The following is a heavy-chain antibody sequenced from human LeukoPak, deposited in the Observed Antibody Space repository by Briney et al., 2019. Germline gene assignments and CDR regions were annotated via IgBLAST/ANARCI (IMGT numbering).Heavy chain of an antibody. CDR2: ISAYNGNT. V-gene: IGHV1-18*01. D-gene: IGHD3-9*01. Sequence: ASVKVSCKASGYTFTSYGISWVRQAPGQGLEWMGWISAYNGNTNYAQKLQGRVTMTTDTSTSTAYVELRSLRSDDTAVYYCASSDRLVTMSYYFDYWGQGTLVTVSS. CDR3: ASSDRLVTMSYYFDY. J-gene: IGHJ4*02. CDR1: GYTFTSYG.